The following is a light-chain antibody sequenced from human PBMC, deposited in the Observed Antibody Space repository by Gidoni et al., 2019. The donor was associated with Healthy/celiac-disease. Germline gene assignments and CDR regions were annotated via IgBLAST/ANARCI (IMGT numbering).Light chain of an antibody. V-gene: IGKV3-20*01. CDR1: QSVSSSY. CDR2: DAS. CDR3: QQYGSSPET. Sequence: DIVLTQSPGTLSLSPGERATLSCRASQSVSSSYLAWYQQKPGQAPRLLIYDASSGATGIPDRFSCSGSGTDFTLTISILEPEDFAVYCCQQYGSSPETFGQGTKVEIK. J-gene: IGKJ1*01.